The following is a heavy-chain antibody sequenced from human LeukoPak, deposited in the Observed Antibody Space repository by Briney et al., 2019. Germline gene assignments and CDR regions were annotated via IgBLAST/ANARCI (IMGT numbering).Heavy chain of an antibody. V-gene: IGHV3-23*01. Sequence: GGSLRLSCAASGFTFSSYAMSWVRQAPGKGLEWVSSISGSGNRTYYADSVKGRFTISRDNSKNTLYLQMNGLRAEDTAVYFCAKQSAGSAAWYSLHYDFWGQGTLVTVSS. CDR1: GFTFSSYA. D-gene: IGHD6-13*01. J-gene: IGHJ4*02. CDR3: AKQSAGSAAWYSLHYDF. CDR2: ISGSGNRT.